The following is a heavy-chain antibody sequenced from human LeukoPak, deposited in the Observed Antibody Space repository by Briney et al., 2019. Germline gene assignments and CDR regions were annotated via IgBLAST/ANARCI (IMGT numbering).Heavy chain of an antibody. CDR2: IRSKANSYAT. CDR3: TRRNQIDYYYYYYMDV. V-gene: IGHV3-73*01. Sequence: QPGGSLRLSCAASGFTFSGSAMHWVRQASGKGLEWVGRIRSKANSYATAYAASVKGRFTISRDDSKNTAYLQMNSLKTEDTAVYYCTRRNQIDYYYYYYMDVWGKGTTVTVSS. CDR1: GFTFSGSA. J-gene: IGHJ6*03.